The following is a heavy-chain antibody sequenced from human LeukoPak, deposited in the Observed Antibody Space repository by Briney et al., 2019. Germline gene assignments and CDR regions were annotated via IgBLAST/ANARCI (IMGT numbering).Heavy chain of an antibody. V-gene: IGHV3-48*01. CDR3: AREDWFHFDY. D-gene: IGHD3-10*01. Sequence: PGGSLRLSCTASGFTFSDYSMNWVRQAPGKGLEWISYISSGGSTIYYADSVKGRFTISRDNAKKSLYLEMNSLRAEDTAVYYCAREDWFHFDYWGQGTLVTVSS. CDR2: ISSGGSTI. J-gene: IGHJ4*02. CDR1: GFTFSDYS.